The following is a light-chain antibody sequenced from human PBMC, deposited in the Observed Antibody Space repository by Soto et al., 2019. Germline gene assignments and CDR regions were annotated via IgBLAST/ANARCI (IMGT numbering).Light chain of an antibody. V-gene: IGKV3-20*01. Sequence: EIVLTQSPGTLSLSPGERATLSCRASQSVSSSYLAWYQQKPGQAPRVLIYGASSRATGILDRFSGSGSGTDFTLTISRLEPEDFAVYYCQQYGSSPQTFGQGTKVEIK. J-gene: IGKJ1*01. CDR3: QQYGSSPQT. CDR1: QSVSSSY. CDR2: GAS.